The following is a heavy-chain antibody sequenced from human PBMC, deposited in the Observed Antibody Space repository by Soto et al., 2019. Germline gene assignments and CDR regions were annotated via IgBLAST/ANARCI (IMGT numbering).Heavy chain of an antibody. D-gene: IGHD6-13*01. J-gene: IGHJ4*02. CDR3: ATIIIPAATNFY. CDR1: GITFTAYA. CDR2: ISGSGGST. V-gene: IGHV3-23*01. Sequence: EVQLLESGGGLVQPGGSLRLSCAASGITFTAYAMSWVRQAPGKGLEWVSSISGSGGSTYYADSVKGRLTISRDNSKNTLDLQVNSLRAEDTAVYYCATIIIPAATNFYWGQGTLVTVSS.